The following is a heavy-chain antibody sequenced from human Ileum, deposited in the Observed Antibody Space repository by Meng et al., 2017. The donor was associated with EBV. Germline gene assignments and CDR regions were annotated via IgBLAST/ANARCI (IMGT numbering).Heavy chain of an antibody. Sequence: QVQLEKSGAELKKPGAPVKVSCKASGDTFTRYSIHWMRQAPGKRLGWMGWINVGNGNTRYSQRFQGRVTFTRDTSATTTYLELNSLRSEDTAVYFCTLGTCGPNCYYFGFWGQGTLVTVSS. CDR3: TLGTCGPNCYYFGF. CDR1: GDTFTRYS. CDR2: INVGNGNT. J-gene: IGHJ4*02. D-gene: IGHD7-27*01. V-gene: IGHV1-3*01.